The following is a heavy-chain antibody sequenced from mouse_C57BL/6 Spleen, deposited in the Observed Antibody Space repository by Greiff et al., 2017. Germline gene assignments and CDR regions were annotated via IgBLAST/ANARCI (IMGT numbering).Heavy chain of an antibody. CDR3: TTEIYYDDDGRFAD. CDR2: IDPADGDT. V-gene: IGHV14-1*01. J-gene: IGHJ3*01. Sequence: VQLQQSGAELVRPGASVKLSCTASGFNIQDYYMHWVKQRPEQGLEWIGRIDPADGDTDYAPKFQGKATMTADTSSNTAYLQLSSLTSEDTAVYYCTTEIYYDDDGRFADWGQGTLVTVSA. CDR1: GFNIQDYY. D-gene: IGHD2-4*01.